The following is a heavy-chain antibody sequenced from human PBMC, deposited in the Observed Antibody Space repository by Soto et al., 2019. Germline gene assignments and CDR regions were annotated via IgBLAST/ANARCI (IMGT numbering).Heavy chain of an antibody. CDR3: VSVRGYGHASVPYS. V-gene: IGHV3-30*03. CDR2: ISYDGGLQ. D-gene: IGHD3-10*01. J-gene: IGHJ4*02. Sequence: QAQLVESGGGVVQPGRSLRLSCAASGFTFSSYGMHWVRQAPGTGLEWVAVISYDGGLQHYADSVKGRFTISRDNSKNMRLLQMNSLRAEDTAVYYCVSVRGYGHASVPYSWGQGTLVSVSS. CDR1: GFTFSSYG.